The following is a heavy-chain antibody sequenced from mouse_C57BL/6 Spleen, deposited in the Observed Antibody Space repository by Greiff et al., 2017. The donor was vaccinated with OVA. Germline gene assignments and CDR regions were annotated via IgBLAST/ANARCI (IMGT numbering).Heavy chain of an antibody. CDR2: ISYDGSN. CDR3: ARVDYSNYWYFDV. Sequence: EVKLLESGPGLVKPSQSLSLTCSVTGYSITSGYYWNWIRQFPGNKLEWMGYISYDGSNNYNPSLKNRISITRDTSKNQFFLKLNSVTTEDTATYYCARVDYSNYWYFDVWGTGTTVTVSS. J-gene: IGHJ1*03. D-gene: IGHD2-5*01. V-gene: IGHV3-6*01. CDR1: GYSITSGYY.